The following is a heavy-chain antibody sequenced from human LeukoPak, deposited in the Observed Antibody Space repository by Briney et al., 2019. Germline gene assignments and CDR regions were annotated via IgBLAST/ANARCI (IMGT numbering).Heavy chain of an antibody. CDR2: ISGSGGST. Sequence: PGGSLRLSCAASGFTFSSYAMSWVRQAPGKGLEWVSAISGSGGSTYYADSVKGRFTISRDNSKNTLYLQMNSLRAEDTAVYYCAKILSVGLGDFWSGYYLGNIDYWGQGTLVTVSS. D-gene: IGHD3-3*01. CDR1: GFTFSSYA. V-gene: IGHV3-23*01. CDR3: AKILSVGLGDFWSGYYLGNIDY. J-gene: IGHJ4*02.